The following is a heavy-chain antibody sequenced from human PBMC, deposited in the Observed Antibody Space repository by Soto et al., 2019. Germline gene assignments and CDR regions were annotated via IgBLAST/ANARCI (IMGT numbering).Heavy chain of an antibody. J-gene: IGHJ4*02. D-gene: IGHD2-15*01. Sequence: HPGGSLRLSCAASGFTFSVYGLSWVRQAPGEGLEWVSAISGSDGSTYYADSVKGRSTISRDNSKNTLYLQMNSLRAEDTAVYYCAAYITVRKREELGYCSGGSCQRGIDYWGQGTLVTVSS. CDR1: GFTFSVYG. V-gene: IGHV3-23*01. CDR2: ISGSDGST. CDR3: AAYITVRKREELGYCSGGSCQRGIDY.